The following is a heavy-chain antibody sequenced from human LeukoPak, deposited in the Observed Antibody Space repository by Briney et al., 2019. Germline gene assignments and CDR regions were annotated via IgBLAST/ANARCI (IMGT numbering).Heavy chain of an antibody. CDR3: ARDGGYDLYYFDY. CDR2: IRAYNGDT. D-gene: IGHD5-12*01. V-gene: IGHV1-18*01. Sequence: GASVKVSCKASGYPFSTYGIIWVRQAPGHGLEWMGWIRAYNGDTKYAQKVQGRVTMTTDTSTSTAYMELRSLRSDDTAVYYCARDGGYDLYYFDYWGQGTLVTVSS. CDR1: GYPFSTYG. J-gene: IGHJ4*02.